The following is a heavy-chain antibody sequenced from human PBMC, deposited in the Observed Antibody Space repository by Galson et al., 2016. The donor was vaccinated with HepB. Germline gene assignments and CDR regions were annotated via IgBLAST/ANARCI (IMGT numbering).Heavy chain of an antibody. CDR1: GFTFSSHW. D-gene: IGHD1-1*01. V-gene: IGHV3-7*01. J-gene: IGHJ4*02. Sequence: SLRLSCAASGFTFSSHWMTWVRQAPGEGLEWVASINEAETERNYVDSVKGRFTSSRDNAKKSLYLQMNSLRAEDTAVYYCARGAGTYWGQGTLVTVSS. CDR3: ARGAGTY. CDR2: INEAETER.